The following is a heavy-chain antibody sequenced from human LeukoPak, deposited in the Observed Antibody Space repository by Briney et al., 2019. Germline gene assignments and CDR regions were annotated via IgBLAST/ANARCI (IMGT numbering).Heavy chain of an antibody. V-gene: IGHV1-24*01. Sequence: ASVKVSCKVSGYTFTELSMHWVRQAPGKGLEWMGGFDPEDGETIYAQKFQGRVTMTEDTSTDTAYMELSSLRSEDTAVYYCAGVLMGEYYFDYWGQGTLVTVSS. CDR1: GYTFTELS. J-gene: IGHJ4*02. CDR3: AGVLMGEYYFDY. D-gene: IGHD2-8*01. CDR2: FDPEDGET.